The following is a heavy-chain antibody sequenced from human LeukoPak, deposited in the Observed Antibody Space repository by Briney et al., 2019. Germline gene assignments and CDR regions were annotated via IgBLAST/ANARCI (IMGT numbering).Heavy chain of an antibody. Sequence: GGSLRLSCAVSGFSVTNNYMSWVRQAPGKGLEWVSVFYVGGATYYADSVKGRFTISRDNSKNTLYLQMNSLRAEDTAVYYCARNYGDYYNWFNPWGQGTLVTVSS. CDR3: ARNYGDYYNWFNP. J-gene: IGHJ5*02. CDR2: FYVGGAT. CDR1: GFSVTNNY. V-gene: IGHV3-53*01. D-gene: IGHD4-17*01.